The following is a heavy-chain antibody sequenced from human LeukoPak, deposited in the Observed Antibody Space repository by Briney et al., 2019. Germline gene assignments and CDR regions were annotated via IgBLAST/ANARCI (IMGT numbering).Heavy chain of an antibody. CDR2: MNPNSGNT. J-gene: IGHJ4*02. D-gene: IGHD2-2*01. CDR3: ARGRLGVPAAIY. Sequence: ASVKVSCTASGYTFTSYDINWVRQATGQGLEWMGWMNPNSGNTGYAQKFQGRVTMTRNTSISTAYMELSSLRSEDTAVYYCARGRLGVPAAIYWGQGTLVTVSS. V-gene: IGHV1-8*01. CDR1: GYTFTSYD.